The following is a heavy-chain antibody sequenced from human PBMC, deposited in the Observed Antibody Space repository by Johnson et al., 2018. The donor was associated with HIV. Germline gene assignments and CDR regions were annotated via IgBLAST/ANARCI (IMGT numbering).Heavy chain of an antibody. D-gene: IGHD3-22*01. CDR2: TRYDGSNK. CDR3: AKGTYYYDSSGYNDAFDM. J-gene: IGHJ3*02. V-gene: IGHV3-30*02. CDR1: GFTFSDHY. Sequence: QVQLVESGGGLVKPGGSLRLSCAGSGFTFSDHYMSWVRQAPGKGLEWVAFTRYDGSNKYYADSVKGRFTISRDNSKNTLYLQMNSLRAEDTAVYYCAKGTYYYDSSGYNDAFDMWGQGTMVTVSS.